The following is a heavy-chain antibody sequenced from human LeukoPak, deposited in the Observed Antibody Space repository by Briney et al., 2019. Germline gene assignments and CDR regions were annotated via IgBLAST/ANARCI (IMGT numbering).Heavy chain of an antibody. D-gene: IGHD3-22*01. V-gene: IGHV3-21*01. J-gene: IGHJ6*02. Sequence: GGSLRLSCAASGFTFSSYSMNWVRQAPGKGLEWVSSISSSSSCIYYADSVKGRFTISRDNAKNSLYLQMNSLRAEDTAVYYCASLAYYYDTSMDVWGQGTTVTVSS. CDR3: ASLAYYYDTSMDV. CDR1: GFTFSSYS. CDR2: ISSSSSCI.